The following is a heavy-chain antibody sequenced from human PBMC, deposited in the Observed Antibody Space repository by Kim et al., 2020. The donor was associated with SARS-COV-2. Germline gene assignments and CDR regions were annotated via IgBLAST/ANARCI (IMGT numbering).Heavy chain of an antibody. J-gene: IGHJ6*02. D-gene: IGHD3-10*01. Sequence: GGSLRLSCAASGFTFNSYAMSWVRQAPGKGLEWVSVISGTGGSTYYADSVKGRFTISRDNSKNTLYLQMNSLRAEDTAVYYCAKEQDLVWFYGMDVWGQGTTVTVSS. CDR3: AKEQDLVWFYGMDV. CDR2: ISGTGGST. V-gene: IGHV3-23*01. CDR1: GFTFNSYA.